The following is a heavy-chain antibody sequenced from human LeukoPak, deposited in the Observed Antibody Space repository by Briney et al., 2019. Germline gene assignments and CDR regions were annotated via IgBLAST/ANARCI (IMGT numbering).Heavy chain of an antibody. V-gene: IGHV4-4*02. CDR3: ARGLDLRPPSSTYYYDSSGYYSHHFDY. D-gene: IGHD3-22*01. Sequence: PSETLSLTCGVSGGSISNTNWWTWVRQPPGKGLEWIGEVNLQGSTNYNPSLKSRVTISVDTSKNQFSLKLSSVTAADTAVYYCARGLDLRPPSSTYYYDSSGYYSHHFDYWGQGTLVTVSS. J-gene: IGHJ4*02. CDR1: GGSISNTNW. CDR2: VNLQGST.